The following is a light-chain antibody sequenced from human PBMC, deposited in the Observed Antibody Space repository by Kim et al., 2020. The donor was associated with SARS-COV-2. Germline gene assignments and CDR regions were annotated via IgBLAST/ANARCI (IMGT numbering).Light chain of an antibody. J-gene: IGLJ1*01. CDR1: SIDVGSYTL. V-gene: IGLV2-23*01. Sequence: GQSITISCTGTSIDVGSYTLVSWYQQHPDKAPKLILYEGTKRPSGVSNRFSGSKSGNTASLTISGLQAEDEADYYCSSYAGSRGYVFGTGTKVTVL. CDR2: EGT. CDR3: SSYAGSRGYV.